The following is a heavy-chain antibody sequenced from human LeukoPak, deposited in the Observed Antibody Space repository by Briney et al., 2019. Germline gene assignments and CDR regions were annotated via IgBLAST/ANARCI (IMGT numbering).Heavy chain of an antibody. CDR1: GGSFSSGSYY. Sequence: SETLTLTCTVSGGSFSSGSYYWSWLRQPPGKGLEWIGYIYYSGSTNYNPSLKSRVTISVDTSRNQFSLKLSSVTAADTAMYYCARERYGDSVDYWGQGTLVTVSS. CDR3: ARERYGDSVDY. J-gene: IGHJ4*02. V-gene: IGHV4-61*01. CDR2: IYYSGST. D-gene: IGHD4-17*01.